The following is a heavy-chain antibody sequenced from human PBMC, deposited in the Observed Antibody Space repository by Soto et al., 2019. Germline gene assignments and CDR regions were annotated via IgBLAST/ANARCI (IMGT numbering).Heavy chain of an antibody. J-gene: IGHJ4*02. D-gene: IGHD6-19*01. CDR2: ISAYNGNT. V-gene: IGHV1-18*01. Sequence: QVQLVQSGAEVKKPGASVKVSCKASGYTFTSYGISWVRQAPGQGLEWMGWISAYNGNTNYAQKLQGRVTMTTDTSTITAYMELRSLRSDDTAVYYCARDSTSYSSGPRDYFDYWGQGTLVTVSS. CDR1: GYTFTSYG. CDR3: ARDSTSYSSGPRDYFDY.